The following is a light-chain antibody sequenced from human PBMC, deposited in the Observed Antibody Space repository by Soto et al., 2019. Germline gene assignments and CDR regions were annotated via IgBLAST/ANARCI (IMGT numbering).Light chain of an antibody. V-gene: IGKV3-15*01. CDR3: QHYGGRWT. CDR2: XTS. J-gene: IGKJ1*01. CDR1: QNFXSN. Sequence: IVMTQCPATLSVSPGERATLSCRASQNFXSNFAWYQQKPCQATGVLIFXTSTRATGVPAMFSGSGCGTEFTLTISSLQSEDAEVYYCQHYGGRWTVGQGTKVDIK.